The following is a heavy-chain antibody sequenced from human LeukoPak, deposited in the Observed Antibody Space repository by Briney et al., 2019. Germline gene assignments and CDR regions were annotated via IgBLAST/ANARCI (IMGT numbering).Heavy chain of an antibody. CDR3: AKAHSGSLQYSFDY. CDR2: ISGSGGST. D-gene: IGHD6-19*01. CDR1: GFTFSSYA. Sequence: PGGSLRLSCAASGFTFSSYAMSWVRQAPGEGLEWVSAISGSGGSTYYADSVKGRFTISRDNSKNTLYLQMNSLRAEDTAVYYCAKAHSGSLQYSFDYWGQGTLVTVSS. J-gene: IGHJ4*02. V-gene: IGHV3-23*01.